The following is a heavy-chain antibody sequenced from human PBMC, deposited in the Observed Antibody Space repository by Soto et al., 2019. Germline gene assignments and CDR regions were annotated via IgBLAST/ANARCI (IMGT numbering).Heavy chain of an antibody. CDR3: ATASSGWSLSWFDP. CDR1: GYTLTELS. J-gene: IGHJ5*02. CDR2: FDPEDGET. V-gene: IGHV1-24*01. D-gene: IGHD6-19*01. Sequence: QVQLVQSGAEVKKPGASVKVSCKVSGYTLTELSMHWVRQAPGKGLEWMGGFDPEDGETIYAQKFQGKVTMTEDTSTDAAYMELSSLRSEDTAVYYCATASSGWSLSWFDPWGQGTLVTVSS.